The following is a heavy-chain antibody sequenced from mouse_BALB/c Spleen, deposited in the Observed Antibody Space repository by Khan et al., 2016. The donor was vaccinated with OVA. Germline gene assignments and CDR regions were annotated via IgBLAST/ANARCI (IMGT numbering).Heavy chain of an antibody. J-gene: IGHJ3*01. CDR1: GFTFSDYY. V-gene: IGHV5-4*02. D-gene: IGHD1-1*02. CDR2: ISDGGSYT. CDR3: ARAGYGGFAY. Sequence: EVQLQESGGGLVKPGGSLKLSCAASGFTFSDYYMYWVRQTPEKRLEWVATISDGGSYTYYPDSVKGRFTISRDNAKNHLYLQMSSLKSEDTAMYYCARAGYGGFAYWGQGTLVTVSA.